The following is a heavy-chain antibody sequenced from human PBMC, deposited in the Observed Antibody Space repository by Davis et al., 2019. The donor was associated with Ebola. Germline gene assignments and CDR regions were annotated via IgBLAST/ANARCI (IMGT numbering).Heavy chain of an antibody. CDR1: GGSSSGYY. J-gene: IGHJ6*02. Sequence: SETLSLTCPVYGGSSSGYYWSWIRQPPGKGLEWIGEINHSGSTNYNPSLKSRATISVDTSKNQFSLKLSSVTAADTAVYYCARGRNIVVVPAANLYYYYGMDVWGQGTTVTVSS. V-gene: IGHV4-34*01. CDR3: ARGRNIVVVPAANLYYYYGMDV. CDR2: INHSGST. D-gene: IGHD2-2*01.